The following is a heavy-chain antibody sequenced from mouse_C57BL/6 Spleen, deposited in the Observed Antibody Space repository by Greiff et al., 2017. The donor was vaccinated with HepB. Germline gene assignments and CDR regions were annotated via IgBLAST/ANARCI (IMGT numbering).Heavy chain of an antibody. V-gene: IGHV7-3*01. CDR2: IRNKANGYTT. J-gene: IGHJ3*01. CDR3: ARYRDGPFAY. D-gene: IGHD2-3*01. Sequence: EVKLMESGGGLVQPGGSLSLSCAASGFTFTDYYMSWVRQPPGKALEWLGFIRNKANGYTTEYSASVKGRFTISRDNSQSILYLQMNALRAEDSATYYCARYRDGPFAYWGQGTLVTVSA. CDR1: GFTFTDYY.